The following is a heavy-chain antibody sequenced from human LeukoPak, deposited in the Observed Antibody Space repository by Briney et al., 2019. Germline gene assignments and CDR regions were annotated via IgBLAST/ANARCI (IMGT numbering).Heavy chain of an antibody. CDR3: ARPGSEILTGSNWFDP. D-gene: IGHD3-9*01. J-gene: IGHJ5*02. CDR1: GGSFSGYY. V-gene: IGHV4-34*01. CDR2: INHSGSI. Sequence: PSETLSLTCAVYGGSFSGYYWSWIRQPPGKGLEWIGEINHSGSINYNPSLKSRITISVDTSKNQFSLKVTSVTAADTAIYYCARPGSEILTGSNWFDPWGQGTLVTVSS.